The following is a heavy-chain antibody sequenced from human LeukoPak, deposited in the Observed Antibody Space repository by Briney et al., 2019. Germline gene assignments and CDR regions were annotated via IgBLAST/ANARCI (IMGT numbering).Heavy chain of an antibody. V-gene: IGHV4-39*01. D-gene: IGHD3-22*01. J-gene: IGHJ4*02. CDR3: ARLLVGVITTHNGDY. CDR2: VYYSRGT. CDR1: GFTVSSNY. Sequence: GSLRLSCAASGFTVSSNYMSWVRQSPGKGLEWIGSVYYSRGTYYNPSLKSRVTLSVDTSKNQFSLRLSSVTATDTAIYYCARLLVGVITTHNGDYWGQGTLITVSS.